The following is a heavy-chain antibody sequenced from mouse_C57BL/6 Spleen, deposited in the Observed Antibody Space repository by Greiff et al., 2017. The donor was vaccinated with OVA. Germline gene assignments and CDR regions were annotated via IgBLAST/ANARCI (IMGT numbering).Heavy chain of an antibody. CDR3: ARGYDSGGYYFDY. Sequence: QVQLKQSGAELVRPGTSVKVSCKASGYAFTNYLIEWVKQRPGQGLEWIGVINPGSGGTNYNEKFKGKATLTADKSSSTAYMQLSSLTSEDSAVYFCARGYDSGGYYFDYWGQGTTLTVSS. CDR1: GYAFTNYL. J-gene: IGHJ2*01. CDR2: INPGSGGT. D-gene: IGHD2-4*01. V-gene: IGHV1-54*01.